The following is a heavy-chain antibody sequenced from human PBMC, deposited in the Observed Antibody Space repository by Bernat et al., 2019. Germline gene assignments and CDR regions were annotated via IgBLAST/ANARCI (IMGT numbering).Heavy chain of an antibody. CDR1: GGSISSSSYY. Sequence: QLQLQESGPGLVKPSETLSLTCTVSGGSISSSSYYWSWIRQPAGKGLEWIGRIYTSGSTNYNPSLKSRVTMSVDTSKNQFSLKLSSVTAADTAVYYCARGPDAFDIWGQGTMVTVSS. J-gene: IGHJ3*02. V-gene: IGHV4-61*02. CDR2: IYTSGST. CDR3: ARGPDAFDI.